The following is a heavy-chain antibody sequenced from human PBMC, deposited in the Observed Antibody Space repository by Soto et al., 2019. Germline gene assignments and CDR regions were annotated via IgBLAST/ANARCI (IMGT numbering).Heavy chain of an antibody. D-gene: IGHD1-26*01. V-gene: IGHV3-23*01. CDR1: GFTCSTYA. CDR3: MKNRYEWELNQGFDF. J-gene: IGHJ4*02. CDR2: IGSGRTT. Sequence: PGGALRVSCAACGFTCSTYAVAWVRQTPGKGLEWVSSIGSGRTTYYADSVKGRFSISRDNFKKTLYLQMNTLRVEDTAIYYCMKNRYEWELNQGFDFWGPGTLVTV.